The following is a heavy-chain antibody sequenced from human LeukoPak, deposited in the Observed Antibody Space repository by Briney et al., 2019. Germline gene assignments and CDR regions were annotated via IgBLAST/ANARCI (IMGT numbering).Heavy chain of an antibody. CDR2: IDPSDSET. Sequence: GESLKISCKASGYSFTSYWIGWVRQRPGKGLEWMGIIDPSDSETRYAPSSQGQVTISVDKSLTTAYLQWSSLEASDTAMYFCARQTAMGRSGGYWGQGTLVTVSS. CDR1: GYSFTSYW. J-gene: IGHJ4*02. CDR3: ARQTAMGRSGGY. V-gene: IGHV5-51*01. D-gene: IGHD5-18*01.